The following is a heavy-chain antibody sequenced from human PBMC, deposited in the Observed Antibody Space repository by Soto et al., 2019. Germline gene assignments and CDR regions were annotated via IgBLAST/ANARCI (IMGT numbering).Heavy chain of an antibody. D-gene: IGHD3-10*01. J-gene: IGHJ4*02. CDR2: LSDSGGSI. CDR1: GFTFSRHA. Sequence: GGSLRLSCTASGFTFSRHAMTWVRQAPGKGLEWVSGLSDSGGSIYYADSVKGRFTISRDNSMNTLYLQMNTLRAEDTAIYYCARLSMVPLRTFDYWGQGTLVTVSS. V-gene: IGHV3-23*01. CDR3: ARLSMVPLRTFDY.